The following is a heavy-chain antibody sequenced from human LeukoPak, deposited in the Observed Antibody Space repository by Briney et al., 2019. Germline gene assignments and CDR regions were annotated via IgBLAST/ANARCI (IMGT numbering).Heavy chain of an antibody. Sequence: ASLKVSCTPSGYTFTAFYIHWVRQAPGQGLQWMGWINPKNGATKYSQNFRGRVTMTRDTSIDTAYMELSSLTSDDTAIYYCARPTHRLTVATAIDYWGQGTLVTVSS. CDR3: ARPTHRLTVATAIDY. V-gene: IGHV1-2*02. J-gene: IGHJ4*02. CDR1: GYTFTAFY. CDR2: INPKNGAT. D-gene: IGHD4-17*01.